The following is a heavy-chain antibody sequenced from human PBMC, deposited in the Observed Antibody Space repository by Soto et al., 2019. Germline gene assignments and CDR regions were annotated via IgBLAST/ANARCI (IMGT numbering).Heavy chain of an antibody. CDR1: GGTFSSYA. V-gene: IGHV1-69*01. CDR2: IIPIFGTA. D-gene: IGHD3-22*01. CDR3: ARLRPKTGDYDSSGNYYYYYSGMDV. Sequence: QVQLVQSGAEVKKPGSSVKVSCKASGGTFSSYAISWVRQAPGQGLEWMGGIIPIFGTANYAQKFKGRVTITADHSTSTAHMELSRLKPEDTAVYYCARLRPKTGDYDSSGNYYYYYSGMDVWGQGTTVTGSS. J-gene: IGHJ6*02.